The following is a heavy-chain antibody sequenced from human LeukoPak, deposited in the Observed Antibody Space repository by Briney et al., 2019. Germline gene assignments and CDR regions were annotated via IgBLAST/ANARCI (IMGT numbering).Heavy chain of an antibody. Sequence: GGSLRLSCAASGFTFSGYWMHWVRQTPGKGLVWVSRINDDGSSTTYADSVKGRFTISGDNAKNSLYLQMNSLRAEDTAVYYCAKGAAGGGGVTNYYYYYMDVWGKGTTVTVSS. CDR2: INDDGSST. V-gene: IGHV3-74*01. CDR3: AKGAAGGGGVTNYYYYYMDV. CDR1: GFTFSGYW. J-gene: IGHJ6*03. D-gene: IGHD3-3*01.